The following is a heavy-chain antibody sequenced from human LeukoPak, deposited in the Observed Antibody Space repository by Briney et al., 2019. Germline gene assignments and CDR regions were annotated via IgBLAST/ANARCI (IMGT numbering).Heavy chain of an antibody. CDR1: GGSISSYY. D-gene: IGHD6-6*01. V-gene: IGHV4-59*12. CDR2: IYYSGST. Sequence: PSETLSLTCTVSGGSISSYYWSWIRQPPGKGLEWIGYIYYSGSTNYNPSLKSRVTISVDTSKNQFSLKLSSVTAADTAVYYCARGRKQLVRGINWFDPWGQGTLVTVSS. J-gene: IGHJ5*02. CDR3: ARGRKQLVRGINWFDP.